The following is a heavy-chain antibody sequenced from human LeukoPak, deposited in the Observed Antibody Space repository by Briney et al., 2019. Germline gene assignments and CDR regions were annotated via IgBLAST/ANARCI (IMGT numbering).Heavy chain of an antibody. CDR3: ARVGWLGGRGGPTYYFDY. J-gene: IGHJ4*02. CDR2: ISNTGSTT. V-gene: IGHV3-11*04. Sequence: GGSLRLSCAASGFTLSDYYMSWIRQAPGKGLECVSYISNTGSTTHYADSVKGRFTVSRDNAKNSLYLQMNSLRAEDTAVYYCARVGWLGGRGGPTYYFDYWGQGTLVTVSS. CDR1: GFTLSDYY. D-gene: IGHD5-12*01.